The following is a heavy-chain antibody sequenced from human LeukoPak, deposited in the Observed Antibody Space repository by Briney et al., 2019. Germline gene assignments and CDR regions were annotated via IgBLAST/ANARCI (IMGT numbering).Heavy chain of an antibody. D-gene: IGHD3-3*01. J-gene: IGHJ5*02. CDR1: GFTFSSYS. Sequence: PGGSLRLSCAASGFTFSSYSMNWVRQAPGKGLEWVSSISSSSSYIYYADSVKGRFTISRDNAKNSLYLQMNSLRAEDTAVYYCARGSPLEWLSPPFDPWGQGTLVTVSS. CDR2: ISSSSSYI. V-gene: IGHV3-21*01. CDR3: ARGSPLEWLSPPFDP.